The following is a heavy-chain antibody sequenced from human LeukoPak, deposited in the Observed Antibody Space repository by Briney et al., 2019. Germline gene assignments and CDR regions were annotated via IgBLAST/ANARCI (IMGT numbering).Heavy chain of an antibody. CDR3: ARSFSTYGSGSYYNVGAFDV. D-gene: IGHD3-10*01. Sequence: ASVKVSCKASGGTFSSYAISWVRQAPGQGLEWMGGIIPIFGTANYAQKFQGRVTITADESTSTAYMELSSLRSEDTAVYYCARSFSTYGSGSYYNVGAFDVWGQGTMVTVSP. CDR2: IIPIFGTA. CDR1: GGTFSSYA. V-gene: IGHV1-69*13. J-gene: IGHJ3*01.